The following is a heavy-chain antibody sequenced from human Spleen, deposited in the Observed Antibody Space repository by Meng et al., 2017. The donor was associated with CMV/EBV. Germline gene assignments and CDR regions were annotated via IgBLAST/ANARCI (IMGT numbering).Heavy chain of an antibody. Sequence: GESLKISCAASGFPFSTYTMHWVRQAPGKGLEWVAIISYDGSNRNYAASVKGRFTISRDNAKNSLSLQMNSLGAEDTAVYYCVRDMDVWGQGTTVTVSS. CDR1: GFPFSTYT. CDR3: VRDMDV. CDR2: ISYDGSNR. J-gene: IGHJ6*02. V-gene: IGHV3-30*04.